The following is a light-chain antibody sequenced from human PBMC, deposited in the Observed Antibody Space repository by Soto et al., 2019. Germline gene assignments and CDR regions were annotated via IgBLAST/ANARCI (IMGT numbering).Light chain of an antibody. Sequence: QSVLTQPPSVSGAPGQRVTISCTGSSSNIGAGYDVHWYLQLPGTAPKLLIYGNINRPSGVPDRFSGSKSGTSASLAITGLQAEDEADYYCQSYDGSLSGVVFGGGTKLTVL. J-gene: IGLJ2*01. CDR3: QSYDGSLSGVV. CDR1: SSNIGAGYD. CDR2: GNI. V-gene: IGLV1-40*01.